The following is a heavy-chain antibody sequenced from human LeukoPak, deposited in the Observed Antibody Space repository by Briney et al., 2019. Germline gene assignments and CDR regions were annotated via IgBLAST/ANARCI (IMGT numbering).Heavy chain of an antibody. D-gene: IGHD1-7*01. J-gene: IGHJ3*02. CDR1: GGSISSYY. Sequence: SETLSLTCTVSGGSISSYYWGWIRQPPGKGLEWIGSIYHSGSTYYNPSLKSRVTISVDTSKNQFSLKLSSVTAADTAVYYCARRFSLGFWNYVYGSEGGAFDIWGQGTMVTVSS. CDR2: IYHSGST. V-gene: IGHV4-38-2*02. CDR3: ARRFSLGFWNYVYGSEGGAFDI.